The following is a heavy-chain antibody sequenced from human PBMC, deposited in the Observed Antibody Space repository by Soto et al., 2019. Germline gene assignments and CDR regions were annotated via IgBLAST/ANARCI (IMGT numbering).Heavy chain of an antibody. D-gene: IGHD5-18*01. Sequence: SVKVSCKASGGTFSSYAISWVRQAPGQGLEWMGGIIPIFGTANYAQKFQGRVTITADESTSTAYMELSSLRSEDTAVYYCARNMRVVDTAMVTYYFYGMDVWGQ. CDR1: GGTFSSYA. CDR2: IIPIFGTA. V-gene: IGHV1-69*13. J-gene: IGHJ6*02. CDR3: ARNMRVVDTAMVTYYFYGMDV.